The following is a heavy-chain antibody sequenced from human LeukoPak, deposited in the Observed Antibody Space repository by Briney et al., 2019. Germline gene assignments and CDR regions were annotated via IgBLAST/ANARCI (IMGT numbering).Heavy chain of an antibody. D-gene: IGHD3-3*01. V-gene: IGHV3-21*06. CDR2: ISRNSLYM. J-gene: IGHJ4*02. CDR1: GFTFGSHA. CDR3: ARDKVGHDFWSGYSDF. Sequence: GGSLRLSCAASGFTFGSHAMNWVRQAPGKGLEWVSSISRNSLYMYYADLLKGRFTISRDNAKNSLYLQMDSLRAEDTAVYYCARDKVGHDFWSGYSDFWGQGTLVTVSS.